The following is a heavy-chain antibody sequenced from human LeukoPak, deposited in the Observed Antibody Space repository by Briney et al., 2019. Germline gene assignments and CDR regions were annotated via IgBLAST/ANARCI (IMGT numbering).Heavy chain of an antibody. CDR1: GYRFTSCS. V-gene: IGHV5-51*01. CDR2: IYPGDSNT. CDR3: ASTIPYSSGWYGSY. D-gene: IGHD6-19*01. Sequence: GESLKISCKGSGYRFTSCSIGWVRQMPGKGLEWMGIIYPGDSNTRYSPSFQGQVTISADKSITTAYLQWSSLKASDTAMYYCASTIPYSSGWYGSYWGQGTLVTVSS. J-gene: IGHJ4*02.